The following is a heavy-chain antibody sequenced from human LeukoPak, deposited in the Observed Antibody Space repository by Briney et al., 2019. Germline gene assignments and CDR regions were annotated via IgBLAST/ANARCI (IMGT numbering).Heavy chain of an antibody. CDR2: ISSGSSSI. CDR1: GFTFSSYS. Sequence: PGGSLRLSCAASGFTFSSYSMNWVRQAPGKGLEWISYISSGSSSIYYADSVMGRFTISRDNAKNSVYLQMNSLRAEDTAVYYCARDLMLERSHWFDPWGQGTLVTVPS. CDR3: ARDLMLERSHWFDP. D-gene: IGHD1-1*01. V-gene: IGHV3-48*04. J-gene: IGHJ5*02.